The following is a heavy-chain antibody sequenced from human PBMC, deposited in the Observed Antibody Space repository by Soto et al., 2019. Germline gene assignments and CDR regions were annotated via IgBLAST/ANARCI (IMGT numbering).Heavy chain of an antibody. CDR3: ARDDRSVSGVVTLDH. D-gene: IGHD3-3*01. CDR2: TNEGSGNT. V-gene: IGHV1-3*01. CDR1: GYSFKNYA. J-gene: IGHJ4*02. Sequence: ASVKVSCKATGYSFKNYAVHWVRQAPGQRLEWMGFTNEGSGNTRFSQKFQGRISITRDTSASTVYLDLSSLTSEDTAIYYCARDDRSVSGVVTLDHWGPGTLVSVSS.